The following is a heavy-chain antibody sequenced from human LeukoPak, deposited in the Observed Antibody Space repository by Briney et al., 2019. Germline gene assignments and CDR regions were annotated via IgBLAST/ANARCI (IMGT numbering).Heavy chain of an antibody. CDR2: ISSNGGST. CDR3: ARVFGGYYYYYMDV. CDR1: GFTFSSYA. Sequence: PGRALRLSCAASGFTFSSYAMHWARQAPGKGLEYVSAISSNGGSTYYANSVKGRFTISRDNSKNTLYLQMGSLRAEDMAVYYCARVFGGYYYYYMDVWGKGTTVTVSS. J-gene: IGHJ6*03. D-gene: IGHD3-10*02. V-gene: IGHV3-64*01.